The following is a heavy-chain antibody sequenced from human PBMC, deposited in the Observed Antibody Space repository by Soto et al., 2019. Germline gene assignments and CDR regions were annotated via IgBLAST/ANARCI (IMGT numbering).Heavy chain of an antibody. CDR1: GFTFEDYS. D-gene: IGHD3-16*01. CDR3: AKSGGKYFFDF. Sequence: GGSLRLSCAASGFTFEDYSMHWVLQTPGQCLEWISLICWDGGTSYYADSVNGLFPISRYNSKKTIYLQINSLRRDDTSLYYCAKSGGKYFFDFLGQGTLVTVSS. V-gene: IGHV3-43*01. J-gene: IGHJ4*02. CDR2: ICWDGGTS.